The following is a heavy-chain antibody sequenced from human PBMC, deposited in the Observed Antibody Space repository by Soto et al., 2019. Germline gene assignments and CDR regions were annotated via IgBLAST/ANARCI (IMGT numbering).Heavy chain of an antibody. CDR1: GYTFTTYG. D-gene: IGHD2-2*01. V-gene: IGHV1-18*04. J-gene: IGHJ6*02. CDR3: AREVGHMDV. Sequence: ASVKVSCKAFGYTFTTYGINWVRQAPGQGLEWMGWVSPYNGDTTYAQKVQGRVTMTTDASTRTAYLELRSLRSDDTAVYYCAREVGHMDVWGQGTTVTVSS. CDR2: VSPYNGDT.